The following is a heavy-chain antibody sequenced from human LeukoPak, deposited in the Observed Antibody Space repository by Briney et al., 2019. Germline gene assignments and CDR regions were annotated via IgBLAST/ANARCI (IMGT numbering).Heavy chain of an antibody. V-gene: IGHV3-21*01. CDR3: ARISKTDAFDI. Sequence: SGGSLRLSCAASGISFSNYSMNWVRQAPGMGLEWVSLISSSSRFIYYGDSVKGRFTISRDNAKKSLYLQMNSLRAGDTALYYCARISKTDAFDIWGQGTMVTVSS. D-gene: IGHD4-11*01. J-gene: IGHJ3*02. CDR1: GISFSNYS. CDR2: ISSSSRFI.